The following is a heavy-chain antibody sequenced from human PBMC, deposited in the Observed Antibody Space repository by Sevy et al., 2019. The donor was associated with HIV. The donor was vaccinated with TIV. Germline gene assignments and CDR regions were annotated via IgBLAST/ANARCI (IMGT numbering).Heavy chain of an antibody. CDR3: TTLLAVGFTDGRYYFDY. D-gene: IGHD6-19*01. Sequence: GGSLRLSCAASGFTFSNAWMSWVRQAPGKGLEWVGRIKSKTDGGTIDYAAPVKGRFTISRDDSKNTLYLQMNSLKTEDTAVYYCTTLLAVGFTDGRYYFDYWGQGTLVTVSS. J-gene: IGHJ4*02. CDR1: GFTFSNAW. CDR2: IKSKTDGGTI. V-gene: IGHV3-15*01.